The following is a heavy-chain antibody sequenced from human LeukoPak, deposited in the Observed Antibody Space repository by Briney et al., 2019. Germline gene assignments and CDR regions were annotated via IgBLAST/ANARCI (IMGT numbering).Heavy chain of an antibody. V-gene: IGHV3-74*01. CDR3: VRDRYGSYDY. J-gene: IGHJ4*02. CDR1: GFTFTSYL. D-gene: IGHD1-26*01. Sequence: GGSLRLSCAASGFTFTSYLMHWVRQAPGKGLVWVSHISSDGTTTACADSMKGRFTISRDNAKSTLYLQINRLRDEDTAVYYCVRDRYGSYDYWGQGTLVTVSS. CDR2: ISSDGTTT.